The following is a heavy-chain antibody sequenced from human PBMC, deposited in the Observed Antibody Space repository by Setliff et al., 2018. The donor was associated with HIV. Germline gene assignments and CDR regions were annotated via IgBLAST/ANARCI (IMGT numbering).Heavy chain of an antibody. V-gene: IGHV4-59*01. Sequence: SETLSLTCTVSGGSISTYYWSWIRQPPGKGLEWIGSIYVTGSSDNNPSLKSRVTLSVDTSKHQFSLKLSSVTAADTAVYYCARVQMAYAAFDVWGQGTMVTVSS. CDR2: IYVTGSS. D-gene: IGHD4-17*01. J-gene: IGHJ3*01. CDR1: GGSISTYY. CDR3: ARVQMAYAAFDV.